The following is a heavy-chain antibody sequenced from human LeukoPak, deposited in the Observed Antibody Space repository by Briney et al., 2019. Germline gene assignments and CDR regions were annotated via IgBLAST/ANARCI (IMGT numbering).Heavy chain of an antibody. V-gene: IGHV4-59*01. CDR3: ARAGRGYYDSSGYYFDY. CDR2: IYYSGST. J-gene: IGHJ4*02. CDR1: GGSISSYY. D-gene: IGHD3-22*01. Sequence: SETLSLTCTVSGGSISSYYWSWIRQPPGKGLEWIGYIYYSGSTNYNPSLKSRVTISIDTSKNQFSLKLNSVTTADTAVYYCARAGRGYYDSSGYYFDYWGQGTLVTVSS.